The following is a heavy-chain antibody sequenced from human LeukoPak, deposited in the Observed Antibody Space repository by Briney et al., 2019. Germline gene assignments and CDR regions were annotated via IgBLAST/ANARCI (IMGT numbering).Heavy chain of an antibody. V-gene: IGHV3-7*01. CDR3: ARPYYYGSGRSFDY. J-gene: IGHJ4*02. CDR2: IKEDGSEK. Sequence: GGSLRLSCAAFGFSFSYYWMSWVRQAPGKGLEWVANIKEDGSEKYYVDSVRGRFTISRDNAKNSLYLLMNSLRAEDTAVYYCARPYYYGSGRSFDYWGQGTLVTVSS. D-gene: IGHD3-10*01. CDR1: GFSFSYYW.